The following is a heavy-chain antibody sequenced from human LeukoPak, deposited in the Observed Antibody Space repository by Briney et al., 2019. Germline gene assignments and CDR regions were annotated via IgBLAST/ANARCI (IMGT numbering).Heavy chain of an antibody. Sequence: SETLSLTCTVSGGSISSSSYYWSWIRQPPGKGLEWIGYIYYSGSTNYNPSLKSRVTISVDTSKNQFSLKLSSVTAADTAVYYCARDWTTAAGDAFDIWGQGTMVTVSS. CDR2: IYYSGST. J-gene: IGHJ3*02. V-gene: IGHV4-61*01. CDR3: ARDWTTAAGDAFDI. D-gene: IGHD6-13*01. CDR1: GGSISSSSYY.